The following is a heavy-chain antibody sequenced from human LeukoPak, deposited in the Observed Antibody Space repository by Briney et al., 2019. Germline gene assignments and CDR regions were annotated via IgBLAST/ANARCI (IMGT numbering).Heavy chain of an antibody. Sequence: SETLSLTCTVSGGSISSYYWSWIRQAPGKGLEWIGYMSYSGSTKYNPSLESRVTISVDTSKNQFSLKLNSVTAADTAVYYCAREGSRGIDYWGQGTLVTVSS. CDR2: MSYSGST. D-gene: IGHD3-10*01. J-gene: IGHJ4*02. CDR3: AREGSRGIDY. CDR1: GGSISSYY. V-gene: IGHV4-59*01.